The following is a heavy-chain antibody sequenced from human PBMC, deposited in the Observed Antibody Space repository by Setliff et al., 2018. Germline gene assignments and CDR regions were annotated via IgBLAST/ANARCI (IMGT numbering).Heavy chain of an antibody. CDR1: GYTFTNYG. Sequence: ASVKVSCKASGYTFTNYGINWVRQAPGQGLEWLGWISAYNGNTHYAQKLQGSVSMTTDTSTSTAYMELRSLRSDDTAVYYCARVYTLTIPPDYWGQGTLVTVSS. CDR3: ARVYTLTIPPDY. V-gene: IGHV1-18*01. D-gene: IGHD4-17*01. CDR2: ISAYNGNT. J-gene: IGHJ4*02.